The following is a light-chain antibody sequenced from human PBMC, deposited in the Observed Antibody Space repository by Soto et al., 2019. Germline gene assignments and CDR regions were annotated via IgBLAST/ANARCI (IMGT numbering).Light chain of an antibody. Sequence: EIVMTQSPATLSLSPGERATLSCGASQSVSSYLAWYQQKPGQAPRLLIYGTSSRATGIPDRFSGSGSGTDFTLTISRLEPEDFAMFYCQQYGSSITFGQGTRLEIK. V-gene: IGKV3-20*01. CDR1: QSVSSY. CDR2: GTS. CDR3: QQYGSSIT. J-gene: IGKJ5*01.